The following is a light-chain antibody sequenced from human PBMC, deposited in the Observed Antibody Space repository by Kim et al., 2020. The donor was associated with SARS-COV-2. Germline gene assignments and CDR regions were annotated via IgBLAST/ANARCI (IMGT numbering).Light chain of an antibody. J-gene: IGKJ2*01. V-gene: IGKV3-11*01. CDR1: QSVSSY. CDR2: DAS. Sequence: SFAPGESATLPCRASQSVSSYLAWYQQKPGQAPRLLIYDASNRATGIPARFSGSGSGTDFTLTISSLEPEDFAVYYCQQRSNWPYTFGQGTKLEI. CDR3: QQRSNWPYT.